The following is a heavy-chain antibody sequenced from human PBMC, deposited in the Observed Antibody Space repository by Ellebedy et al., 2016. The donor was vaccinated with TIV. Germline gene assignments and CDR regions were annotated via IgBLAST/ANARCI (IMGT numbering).Heavy chain of an antibody. CDR2: IHTSGST. CDR1: GGSLSSYY. CDR3: ARVAHDYGLGSFDY. D-gene: IGHD4-17*01. J-gene: IGHJ4*02. Sequence: SETLSLXXTVSGGSLSSYYWSWIRQPAGKGLEWIGRIHTSGSTNYNPSLKGRVTMSVDTSRNQFSLKLSSVTAADTAVYYCARVAHDYGLGSFDYWGQGTLVTVSS. V-gene: IGHV4-4*07.